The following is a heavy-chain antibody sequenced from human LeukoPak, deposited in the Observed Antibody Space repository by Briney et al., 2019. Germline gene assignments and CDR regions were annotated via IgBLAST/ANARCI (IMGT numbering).Heavy chain of an antibody. Sequence: ASVTVSCKASGGTFSSYAISWVRQAPGQGLEWMGRIIPIFGTANYAQKFQGRVTITADKSTSTAYMELSSLRSEDTAVYYCARGSGRVLIQLWLEAFDIWGQGTMVTVSS. V-gene: IGHV1-69*06. CDR2: IIPIFGTA. CDR1: GGTFSSYA. J-gene: IGHJ3*02. CDR3: ARGSGRVLIQLWLEAFDI. D-gene: IGHD5-18*01.